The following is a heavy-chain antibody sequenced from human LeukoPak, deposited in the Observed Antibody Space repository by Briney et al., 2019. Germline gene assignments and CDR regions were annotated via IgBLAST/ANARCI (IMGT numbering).Heavy chain of an antibody. V-gene: IGHV3-7*01. CDR1: GFTFSNYW. CDR3: ARAISGGKGFDS. Sequence: GGSLRLSCAASGFTFSNYWMNWVRQAPGKGPEWVANIKHDGSEKYYVDSVKGRFTISRDNARNSLYLQLASLRAEDTAVYYCARAISGGKGFDSWGQGTLVTVSS. D-gene: IGHD3-16*01. CDR2: IKHDGSEK. J-gene: IGHJ4*02.